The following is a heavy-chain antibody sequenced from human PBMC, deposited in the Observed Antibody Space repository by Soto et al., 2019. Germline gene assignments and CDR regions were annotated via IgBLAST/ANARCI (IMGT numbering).Heavy chain of an antibody. CDR3: ARVGTGTTLDL. CDR2: ISAYNGNT. Sequence: QVQLVQSGAEVKKPGASVKVSCKASGYTFTSYGISWVRQAPGQGLEWMGWISAYNGNTNYAQKLQGRVNMTTDTSANTGYMELRSLRSDDTAVYYCARVGTGTTLDLWGQGTLVTVSS. V-gene: IGHV1-18*01. J-gene: IGHJ5*02. D-gene: IGHD1-7*01. CDR1: GYTFTSYG.